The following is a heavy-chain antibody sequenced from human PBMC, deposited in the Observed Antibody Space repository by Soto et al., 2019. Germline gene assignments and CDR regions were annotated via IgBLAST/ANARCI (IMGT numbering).Heavy chain of an antibody. CDR2: IFQSGST. J-gene: IGHJ5*02. CDR1: GGTIRSPDW. CDR3: ARGRGRYSSGWSWFDP. D-gene: IGHD6-19*01. Sequence: SETLSLTCGVSGGTIRSPDWWTWVRQPPGKGLEWIGEIFQSGSTNYTPSLESRVTISVDKSKNQCSPTLTSVTAADTAVYFCARGRGRYSSGWSWFDPWGQGILVTVSS. V-gene: IGHV4-4*02.